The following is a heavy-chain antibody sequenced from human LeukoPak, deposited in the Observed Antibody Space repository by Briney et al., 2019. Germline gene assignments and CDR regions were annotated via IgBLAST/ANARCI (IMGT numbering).Heavy chain of an antibody. V-gene: IGHV1-2*02. CDR3: ARRDCSGGSCYFDY. D-gene: IGHD2-15*01. Sequence: GASVKVSCKASGYTFTGYYMHWVRQAPGQGLEWMGWINPNSGGTNYAQKFQGRVTMTRDTSISTAYMELSRLRSDDTAVYYCARRDCSGGSCYFDYWGQGTLVTVSS. CDR1: GYTFTGYY. J-gene: IGHJ4*02. CDR2: INPNSGGT.